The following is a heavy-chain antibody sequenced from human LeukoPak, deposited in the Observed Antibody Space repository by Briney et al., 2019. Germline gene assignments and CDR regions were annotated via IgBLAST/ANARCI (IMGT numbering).Heavy chain of an antibody. CDR1: GHSISTYY. Sequence: SETLSLTCTVSGHSISTYYWSWIPQSPGKVLEWTGYNYHSGSTKYNPPLKSRVTISEDTSKKQFSLKLSSVTAAVTAVYYCARDGYGGVDYWGQGTLVTVSS. J-gene: IGHJ4*02. D-gene: IGHD3-10*01. V-gene: IGHV4-59*01. CDR2: NYHSGST. CDR3: ARDGYGGVDY.